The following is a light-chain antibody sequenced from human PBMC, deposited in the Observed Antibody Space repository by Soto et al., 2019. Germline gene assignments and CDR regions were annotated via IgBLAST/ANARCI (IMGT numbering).Light chain of an antibody. CDR1: SGDVGGYNY. CDR2: EVS. CDR3: SSYTSSSTPVV. J-gene: IGLJ2*01. Sequence: QSALNQPASVSGSPGQSITISGTGTSGDVGGYNYVSWYQQHPGKAPKLMIYEVSNRPSGVSNRSSGSKSGNTASLTISGLQADDEADYYCSSYTSSSTPVVFGGGTKLTVL. V-gene: IGLV2-14*01.